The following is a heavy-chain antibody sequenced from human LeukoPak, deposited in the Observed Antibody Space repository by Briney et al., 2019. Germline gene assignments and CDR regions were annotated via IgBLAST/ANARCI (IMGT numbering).Heavy chain of an antibody. CDR2: MNPNRGNT. J-gene: IGHJ6*02. CDR1: GYTFTSYD. Sequence: ASVKVSCKASGYTFTSYDIHWVRQATGQGLEWMGWMNPNRGNTGYAQKFQGRVTMTRNTSISTAYMELSSLRAEDTAVYYCARGLTDPTSSYYYYGMDVWGQGTTVTVSS. CDR3: ARGLTDPTSSYYYYGMDV. D-gene: IGHD3-16*01. V-gene: IGHV1-8*01.